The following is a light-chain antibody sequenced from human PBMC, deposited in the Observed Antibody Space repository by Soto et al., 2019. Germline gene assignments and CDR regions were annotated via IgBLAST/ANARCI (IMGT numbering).Light chain of an antibody. Sequence: QSALTQPASVSGSPGQSITISCTGTSSDVGDYNYVSWYQQHPGKAPKLIIYGVSNRPSGISNRFSGSKSGNTASLTISGLQAEDEDYYYCSSYTSTNTLVFGGGTKVTVL. J-gene: IGLJ2*01. CDR2: GVS. CDR1: SSDVGDYNY. V-gene: IGLV2-14*01. CDR3: SSYTSTNTLV.